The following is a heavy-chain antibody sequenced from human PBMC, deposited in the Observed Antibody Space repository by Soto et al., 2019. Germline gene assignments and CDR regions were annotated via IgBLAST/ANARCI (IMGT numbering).Heavy chain of an antibody. V-gene: IGHV5-10-1*01. Sequence: GESLKISCKGSGYSFTSYWISWVRQMPGKGLEWMGRIDPSDSCTNYSPSFQGHVTISADKSISTAYLQWSSLKASDTAMYYCARHPSGEQWLRYYFDYWGQGTLVTVSS. CDR1: GYSFTSYW. J-gene: IGHJ4*02. D-gene: IGHD6-19*01. CDR2: IDPSDSCT. CDR3: ARHPSGEQWLRYYFDY.